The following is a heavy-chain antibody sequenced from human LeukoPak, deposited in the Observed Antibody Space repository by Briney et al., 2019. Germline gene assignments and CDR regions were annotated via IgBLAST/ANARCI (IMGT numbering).Heavy chain of an antibody. CDR1: GFTFSTYW. D-gene: IGHD3-9*01. Sequence: PAGGSLRLSCAASGFTFSTYWMHWVRQAPGKGLVWVSRINSDGSSTTYADSVKGRFTISRDNAKNTLFLQMNRLRAEDMAVYYCARDRLAVMDYWGQGTLVTVSS. V-gene: IGHV3-74*01. CDR2: INSDGSST. J-gene: IGHJ4*02. CDR3: ARDRLAVMDY.